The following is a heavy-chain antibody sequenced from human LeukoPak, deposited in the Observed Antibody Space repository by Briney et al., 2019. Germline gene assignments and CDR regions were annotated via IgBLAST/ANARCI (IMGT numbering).Heavy chain of an antibody. CDR3: ARVNTIFGVVIGWFDP. CDR1: GGSISSYY. Sequence: PSETLSLTCTVAGGSISSYYWSWIRQPPGKGLEWIGYIYYSGSTNYNPSLKSRVTISVDTSKNQFSLKLSSVTAADTAVYYCARVNTIFGVVIGWFDPWGQGTLVTVSS. CDR2: IYYSGST. J-gene: IGHJ5*02. D-gene: IGHD3-3*01. V-gene: IGHV4-59*01.